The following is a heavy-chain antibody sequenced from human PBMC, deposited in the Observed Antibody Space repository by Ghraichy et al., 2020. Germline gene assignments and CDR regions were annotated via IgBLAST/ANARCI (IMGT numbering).Heavy chain of an antibody. CDR2: IYTGGST. J-gene: IGHJ3*02. Sequence: GGSLRLSCVDSGFTVSSNYMSWVRQAPGKGLEWVSVIYTGGSTYYADSVKGRFTISRDNSKNTLYLQMNSLRDEDTAVYYCASPYYNSGGYSTSDAFDIWGQGTMVTVSS. V-gene: IGHV3-66*01. CDR3: ASPYYNSGGYSTSDAFDI. CDR1: GFTVSSNY. D-gene: IGHD3-10*01.